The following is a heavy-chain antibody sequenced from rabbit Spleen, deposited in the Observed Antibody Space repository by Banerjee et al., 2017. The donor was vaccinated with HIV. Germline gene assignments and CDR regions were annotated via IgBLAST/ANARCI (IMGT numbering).Heavy chain of an antibody. V-gene: IGHV1S45*01. CDR2: IYAGSSGRT. CDR3: ARDAGGAAFRIYNLDL. Sequence: QEQLVESGGGLVQPGGSLKLSCKASGFSFSSGYDMCWVRQAPGKGLEWIACIYAGSSGRTYYASWAKGRFTISKTSSTTVTLQMTSLTAADTATYFCARDAGGAAFRIYNLDLWGPGTLVTVS. D-gene: IGHD4-2*01. J-gene: IGHJ4*01. CDR1: GFSFSSGYD.